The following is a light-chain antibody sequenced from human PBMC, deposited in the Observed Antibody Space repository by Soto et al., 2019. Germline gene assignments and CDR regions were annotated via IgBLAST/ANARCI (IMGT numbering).Light chain of an antibody. CDR1: SSDVGGYNY. CDR2: DVY. Sequence: QSVPTQPPSASGSPGQSATISCTGTSSDVGGYNYVSWYQQYPGKAPKLMIYDVYKRPSGVPDRFSGSKSGNTASLTVSGLQPEDEADYYCSSYAGSSIWVFGGGTKLTVL. J-gene: IGLJ3*02. CDR3: SSYAGSSIWV. V-gene: IGLV2-8*01.